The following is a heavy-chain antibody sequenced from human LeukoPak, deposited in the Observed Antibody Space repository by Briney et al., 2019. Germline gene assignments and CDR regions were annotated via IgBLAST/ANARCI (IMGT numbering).Heavy chain of an antibody. CDR2: IYPGDSDT. V-gene: IGHV5-51*01. CDR3: ARLGYSYALGENWFDP. CDR1: GYSFTSYW. Sequence: GESLKISCKGSGYSFTSYWIGWVRQMPGKGLEWMGIIYPGDSDTRYSPSFQGQVTISADKSISTAYLQWSSLKASDTAMYYCARLGYSYALGENWFDPWGQGTLVTVSS. D-gene: IGHD5-18*01. J-gene: IGHJ5*02.